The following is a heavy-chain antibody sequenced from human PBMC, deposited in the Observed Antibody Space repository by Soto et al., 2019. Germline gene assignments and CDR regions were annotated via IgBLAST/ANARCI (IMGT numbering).Heavy chain of an antibody. Sequence: PGGSLRLSCAASGFTFSSYAMSWVRQAPGKGLEWVSAISGSGGSTYYADSVKGRFTISRDNSKNTLYLQMNSLRAEDTAVYYCAKATMLEWLLSYDYWGQGTLVTVSS. V-gene: IGHV3-23*01. CDR2: ISGSGGST. CDR1: GFTFSSYA. J-gene: IGHJ4*02. CDR3: AKATMLEWLLSYDY. D-gene: IGHD3-3*01.